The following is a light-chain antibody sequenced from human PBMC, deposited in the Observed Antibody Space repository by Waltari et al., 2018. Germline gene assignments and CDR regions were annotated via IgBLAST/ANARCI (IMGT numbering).Light chain of an antibody. J-gene: IGKJ4*01. V-gene: IGKV1-5*01. CDR2: SAS. CDR3: QQYNSYLYT. Sequence: DIQMTQSPSTLSASVGDRVTNTCRASQNIRSWLAWYQQKPGQAPKLLIYSASSLQSGVPSRFSGSGSGTDFTLTISSLQPDDFATYYCQQYNSYLYTFGGGSRVEIK. CDR1: QNIRSW.